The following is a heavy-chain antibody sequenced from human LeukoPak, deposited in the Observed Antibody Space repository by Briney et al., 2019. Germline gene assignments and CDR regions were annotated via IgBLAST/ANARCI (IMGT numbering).Heavy chain of an antibody. J-gene: IGHJ4*02. CDR2: IAWNSGST. CDR1: GFNFNDYA. CDR3: AKDKTTLVRGVMTH. Sequence: GRSLRLSCIGSGFNFNDYAMHWVRQSPGKGLQWVSGIAWNSGSTGFVDSLRGRFTISRDNAKNSLYLEMTRLRTEDTAVYYCAKDKTTLVRGVMTHWGQGTLVTVSS. V-gene: IGHV3-9*01. D-gene: IGHD3-10*01.